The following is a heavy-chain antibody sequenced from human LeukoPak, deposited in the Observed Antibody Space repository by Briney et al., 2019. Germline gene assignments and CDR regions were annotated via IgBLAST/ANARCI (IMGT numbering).Heavy chain of an antibody. D-gene: IGHD3-10*01. CDR3: ARVRYYGSGLSSYFDY. V-gene: IGHV4-59*01. CDR1: GGSMSGYY. Sequence: SETLSLTCTVSGGSMSGYYWSWIRQPPGKGLEWIGYIYHSGNTKYNPSLKSRVTISVDTSKNQFSLKLSSVSAADTAMYYCARVRYYGSGLSSYFDYWGQGKLVTVSS. CDR2: IYHSGNT. J-gene: IGHJ4*02.